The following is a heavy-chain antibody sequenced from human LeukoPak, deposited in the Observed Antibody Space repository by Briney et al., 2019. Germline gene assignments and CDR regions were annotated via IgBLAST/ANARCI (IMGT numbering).Heavy chain of an antibody. CDR2: INAGNGNT. CDR1: GYTFTSYA. V-gene: IGHV1-3*01. CDR3: AATDDSSAKTLKLDY. J-gene: IGHJ4*02. D-gene: IGHD3-22*01. Sequence: EASVKVSCKASGYTFTSYAMHWVRQAPGQRLEWMGWINAGNGNTKYSQKFQGRVTITRDTSASTAYMELSSLRSEDTAVYYCAATDDSSAKTLKLDYWGQGTLVTVSS.